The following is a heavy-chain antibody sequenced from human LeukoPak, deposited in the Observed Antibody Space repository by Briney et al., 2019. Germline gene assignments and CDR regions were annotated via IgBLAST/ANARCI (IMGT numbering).Heavy chain of an antibody. CDR3: ARDVSAGSQFFDY. Sequence: ASVTVSCKASGYTFTNFYMHWVRQAPGQGLERMGIINPSGGTTTYAQKFQGRVTMTRDTSTNTVYMDLSSLRSEDTAVYYCARDVSAGSQFFDYWGQGTLVTVSS. CDR2: INPSGGTT. D-gene: IGHD6-19*01. CDR1: GYTFTNFY. J-gene: IGHJ4*02. V-gene: IGHV1-46*01.